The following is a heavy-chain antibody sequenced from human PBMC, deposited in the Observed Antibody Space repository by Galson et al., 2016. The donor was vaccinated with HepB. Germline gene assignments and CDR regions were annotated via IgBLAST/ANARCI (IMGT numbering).Heavy chain of an antibody. D-gene: IGHD2-21*01. V-gene: IGHV3-15*05. J-gene: IGHJ4*02. CDR1: GFPFGDAW. Sequence: SLRLSCAASGFPFGDAWMTWARQAPGKGLQWIARFKGRADGGTTDYAAPVKGRFIISRDDSQNKLFLQMNSLQTEDTGVYFCGCDPQYWGQGTLVTVSS. CDR2: FKGRADGGTT. CDR3: GCDPQY.